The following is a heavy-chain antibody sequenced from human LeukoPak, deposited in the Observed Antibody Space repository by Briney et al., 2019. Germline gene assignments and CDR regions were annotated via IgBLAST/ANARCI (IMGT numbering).Heavy chain of an antibody. Sequence: GGSLSLSCVASGFTFSSYAMSWVRQAPGKGLEWVSGLTGSGGNTYYADSVKGRFTISRDNSKNTLSLQMNSLRAEDAAVYYCVKFRGIQHYNYHMDVWGKGTTVTVSS. D-gene: IGHD3-10*01. CDR1: GFTFSSYA. J-gene: IGHJ6*03. CDR2: LTGSGGNT. CDR3: VKFRGIQHYNYHMDV. V-gene: IGHV3-23*01.